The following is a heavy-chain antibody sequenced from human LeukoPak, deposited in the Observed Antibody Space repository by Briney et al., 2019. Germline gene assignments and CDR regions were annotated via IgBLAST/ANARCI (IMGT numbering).Heavy chain of an antibody. D-gene: IGHD3-10*01. J-gene: IGHJ4*02. CDR3: AKDFYYYGSGSYPHRSPFPDDY. V-gene: IGHV3-30*18. CDR2: ISYDGSNK. Sequence: PGRSLRLSCAASGFTFSSYGMHWVRQAPGKGLEWVAVISYDGSNKYYADSVKGRFTISRDNSKNTLYLQMNSLRAEDTAVYYCAKDFYYYGSGSYPHRSPFPDDYWGQGTLVTVSS. CDR1: GFTFSSYG.